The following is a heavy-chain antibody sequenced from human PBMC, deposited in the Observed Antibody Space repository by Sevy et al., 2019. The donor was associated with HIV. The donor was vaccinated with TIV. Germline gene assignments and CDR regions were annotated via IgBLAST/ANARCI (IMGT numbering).Heavy chain of an antibody. CDR2: LEPEDGET. D-gene: IGHD3-22*01. J-gene: IGHJ4*02. Sequence: ASVKVSCKVSGYTLTELSMHWLRQAPGKRLEWVGSLEPEDGETVYEHNFQGRVSMTEDTSTDTAYMEVISLKFEDTAVYYCATIKDYYDSSGYPFDYWGQGTLVTVSS. V-gene: IGHV1-24*01. CDR1: GYTLTELS. CDR3: ATIKDYYDSSGYPFDY.